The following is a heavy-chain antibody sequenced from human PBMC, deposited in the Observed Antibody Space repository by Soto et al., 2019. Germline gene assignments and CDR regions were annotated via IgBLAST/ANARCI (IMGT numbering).Heavy chain of an antibody. CDR2: MNPNSGNT. D-gene: IGHD3-9*01. J-gene: IGHJ5*02. CDR3: ARGTSYYDILTGYYIPYNWFDP. CDR1: GYTFTSYD. Sequence: ASVKVSCTASGYTFTSYDINWVRQATGQGLEWMGWMNPNSGNTGYAQKFQGGVTMTRNTSISTAYMELSSLRSEDTAVYYCARGTSYYDILTGYYIPYNWFDPWGQGTLVTVSS. V-gene: IGHV1-8*01.